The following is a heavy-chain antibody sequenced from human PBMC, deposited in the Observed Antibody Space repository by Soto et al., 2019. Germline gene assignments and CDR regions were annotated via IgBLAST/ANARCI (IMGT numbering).Heavy chain of an antibody. J-gene: IGHJ6*02. CDR1: GGSISSGGYY. D-gene: IGHD3-3*01. CDR2: IYYSGST. Sequence: SETLSLTCTVSGGSISSGGYYWSWIRQHPGKGLEWIGYIYYSGSTYYNPSLKSRVTISVDTSKNQFSLKLSSVTAADTAVYYCARDRAGWSGQYGMDVWGQGXTVTVSS. CDR3: ARDRAGWSGQYGMDV. V-gene: IGHV4-31*03.